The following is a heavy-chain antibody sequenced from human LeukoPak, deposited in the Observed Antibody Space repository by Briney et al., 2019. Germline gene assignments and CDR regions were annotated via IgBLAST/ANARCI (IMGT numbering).Heavy chain of an antibody. J-gene: IGHJ4*02. D-gene: IGHD2-2*01. CDR1: GYSISSGYY. V-gene: IGHV4-38-2*02. CDR3: ATDEAVVVPAAPFYY. CDR2: IYHSGST. Sequence: PSETLSLTCAVSGYSISSGYYWGWIRQPPGKGLEWIGSIYHSGSTYYNPSLKSRVTISVDTSKNQFSLKLSSVTAADTAVYYCATDEAVVVPAAPFYYWGQGTLVTVSS.